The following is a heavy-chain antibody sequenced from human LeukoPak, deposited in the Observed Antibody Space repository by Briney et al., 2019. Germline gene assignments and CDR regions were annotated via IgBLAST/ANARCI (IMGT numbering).Heavy chain of an antibody. V-gene: IGHV4-34*01. CDR1: GGSFSGYY. D-gene: IGHD2-2*01. Sequence: SETLSLTCALYGGSFSGYYWSWIRQPPGKGLEWIGEINHSGSTNYNPSLKSRVTISVDTSKNQFSLKLSSVTAADTAVYYCARLGYCSSTSCRPPDYWGQGTLVTVSS. CDR3: ARLGYCSSTSCRPPDY. J-gene: IGHJ4*02. CDR2: INHSGST.